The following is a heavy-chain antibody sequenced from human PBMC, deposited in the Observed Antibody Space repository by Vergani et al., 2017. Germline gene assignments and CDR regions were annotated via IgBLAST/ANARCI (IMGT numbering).Heavy chain of an antibody. Sequence: QVQLQESGPGLVKPSQTLSLTCTVSGGSISSGAYYWSWIRQPPGKGLEWIGYTYYSGSTYYNPSLKSRVTISVDTSKNQFSLKLSSVTAADTAVYYCARIGVVRGVSYYYYYYGMDVWGQXP. CDR1: GGSISSGAYY. V-gene: IGHV4-30-4*08. J-gene: IGHJ6*02. CDR3: ARIGVVRGVSYYYYYYGMDV. CDR2: TYYSGST. D-gene: IGHD3-10*01.